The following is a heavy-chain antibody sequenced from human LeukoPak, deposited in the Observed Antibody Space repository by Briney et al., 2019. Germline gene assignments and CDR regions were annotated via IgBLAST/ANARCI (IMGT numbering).Heavy chain of an antibody. CDR2: ISAYNGNT. J-gene: IGHJ4*02. Sequence: ASVKVSCKASGYTFTSYGISWVRQAPGQGLDWMGWISAYNGNTNYAQKLQGRVTMTTDTSTSTAYMELRSLRSDDTAVYYCARDAVVVPAASPFDYWGQGTLVTVSS. D-gene: IGHD2-2*01. CDR1: GYTFTSYG. CDR3: ARDAVVVPAASPFDY. V-gene: IGHV1-18*01.